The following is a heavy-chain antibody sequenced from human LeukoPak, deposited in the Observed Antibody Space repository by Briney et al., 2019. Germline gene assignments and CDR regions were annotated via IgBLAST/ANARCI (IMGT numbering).Heavy chain of an antibody. CDR1: GYSISSGYY. CDR3: ARGLHFDC. CDR2: IYHSGST. D-gene: IGHD2-15*01. Sequence: SETLSLTCTVSGYSISSGYYWGWIRQPPGKGLEWIGSIYHSGSTYYNPSLKSRVTISVDTSKNQFSLKLSSVTAADTAVYYCARGLHFDCWGQGTLVTVSS. V-gene: IGHV4-38-2*02. J-gene: IGHJ4*02.